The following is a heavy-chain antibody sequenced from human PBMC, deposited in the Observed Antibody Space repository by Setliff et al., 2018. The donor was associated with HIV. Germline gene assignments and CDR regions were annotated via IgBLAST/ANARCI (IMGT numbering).Heavy chain of an antibody. CDR3: ARVEAKIRGATYGMDV. CDR1: GDSISNHY. J-gene: IGHJ6*02. Sequence: ASETLSLTCNVSGDSISNHYWNWIRQPPGKGLEWIATIYNSGNTVSNPSLKSRVTISVDTSKNQFSLTLNSVTAADTAVYFCARVEAKIRGATYGMDVWGQGTTVT. CDR2: IYNSGNT. V-gene: IGHV4-59*11. D-gene: IGHD3-10*01.